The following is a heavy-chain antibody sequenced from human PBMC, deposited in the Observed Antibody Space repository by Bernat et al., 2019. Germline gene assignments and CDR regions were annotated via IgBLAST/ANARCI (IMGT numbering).Heavy chain of an antibody. CDR1: GFTFSDHY. CDR2: TRNKANSDTK. V-gene: IGHV3-72*01. CDR3: AVLGDGYLGDDFDI. J-gene: IGHJ3*02. D-gene: IGHD3-16*01. Sequence: EVQLVESGGGLVQPGGSLRLSCAASGFTFSDHYMDWVRQAPGKGLGWVGRTRNKANSDTKEYAASVKGRFTISRDDSKNSLYLQMNSLKTEDTAVYYCAVLGDGYLGDDFDIWGQGTMVTVSS.